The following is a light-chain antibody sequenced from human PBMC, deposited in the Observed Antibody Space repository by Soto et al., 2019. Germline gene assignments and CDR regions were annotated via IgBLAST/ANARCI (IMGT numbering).Light chain of an antibody. Sequence: EIVLTQSPGTLSLSPGERATLSCRASQSVGDTYLAWYQQKPGQAPRLLMYSTSIRTTAIPDRFSGSGSGTDFTLTISRLDPEDFAVYYCQHYDRAPMWTFGQGTKVEIK. CDR2: STS. CDR1: QSVGDTY. V-gene: IGKV3-20*01. J-gene: IGKJ1*01. CDR3: QHYDRAPMWT.